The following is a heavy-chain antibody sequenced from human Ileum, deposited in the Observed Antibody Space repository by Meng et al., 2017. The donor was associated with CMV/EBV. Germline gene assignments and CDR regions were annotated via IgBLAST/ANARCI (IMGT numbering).Heavy chain of an antibody. V-gene: IGHV3-7*04. Sequence: GGSLRLSCAASGFTFSSYWMSWVRQAPGKGLEWVANIKQDGSEKYYVDSVKGRFTISRDNATNSLYLQMNSLRAEDTAVYYCARVDCSGGSCYSGWYFDVWGRGTLVTVSS. D-gene: IGHD2-15*01. J-gene: IGHJ2*01. CDR3: ARVDCSGGSCYSGWYFDV. CDR1: GFTFSSYW. CDR2: IKQDGSEK.